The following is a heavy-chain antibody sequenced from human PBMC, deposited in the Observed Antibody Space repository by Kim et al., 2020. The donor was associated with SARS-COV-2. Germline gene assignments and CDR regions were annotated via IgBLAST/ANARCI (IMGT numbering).Heavy chain of an antibody. Sequence: SETLSLTCTVSGGSISSGGYYWSWIRQHPGKGLEWIGYIYYSGSTYYNPSLKSRVTISVDTSKNQFSLKLSSVTAADTAVYYCASGALPAYSSSWYGIDYWGQGTLVTVSS. CDR3: ASGALPAYSSSWYGIDY. CDR2: IYYSGST. CDR1: GGSISSGGYY. D-gene: IGHD6-13*01. V-gene: IGHV4-31*03. J-gene: IGHJ4*02.